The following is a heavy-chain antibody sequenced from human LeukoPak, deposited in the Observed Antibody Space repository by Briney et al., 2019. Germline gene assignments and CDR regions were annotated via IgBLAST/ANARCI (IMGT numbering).Heavy chain of an antibody. D-gene: IGHD1-26*01. J-gene: IGHJ4*02. Sequence: SETLSLTCTVSGDSISSTNSYWGWIRQPPGKGLEWIGSMWFGATTSYDPSLKSRVTISIDPSKNQFSQKLSSVTAADTALYYCARGRRGSYFQDYWGQGTLVTVSS. CDR3: ARGRRGSYFQDY. CDR2: MWFGATT. V-gene: IGHV4-39*07. CDR1: GDSISSTNSY.